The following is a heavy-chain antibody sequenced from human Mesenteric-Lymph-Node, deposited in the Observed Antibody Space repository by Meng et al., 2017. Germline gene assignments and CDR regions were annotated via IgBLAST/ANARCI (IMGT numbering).Heavy chain of an antibody. J-gene: IGHJ3*02. CDR2: IKQDGSEK. V-gene: IGHV3-7*01. D-gene: IGHD3-10*01. CDR3: ARVRGSGSFDI. CDR1: GFIFSSYW. Sequence: ESPKISCAAPGFIFSSYWMNLVRQAPGQGLEWVANIKQDGSEKYYVDSVKDRFTITRENTKNSLYLQMNSLRAEDTAVYYCARVRGSGSFDIWGQGTLVTVSS.